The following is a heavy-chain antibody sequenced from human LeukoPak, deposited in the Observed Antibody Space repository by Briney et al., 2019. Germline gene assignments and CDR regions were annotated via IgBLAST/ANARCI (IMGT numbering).Heavy chain of an antibody. CDR3: ANRISGSSS. J-gene: IGHJ5*02. D-gene: IGHD1-26*01. CDR2: ISSSGGTT. CDR1: GFIFCSYA. Sequence: GGSLRLSCAGSGFIFCSYAISWLRQAPGKGLEWVSAISSSGGTTDYADSVKGRFTISRDNSKKTVFLQMNGLRVEDTGVYYCANRISGSSSWGQGALVTVSS. V-gene: IGHV3-23*01.